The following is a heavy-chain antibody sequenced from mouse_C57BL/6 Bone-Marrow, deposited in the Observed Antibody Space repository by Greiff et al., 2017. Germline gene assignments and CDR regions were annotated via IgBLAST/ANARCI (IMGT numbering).Heavy chain of an antibody. J-gene: IGHJ4*01. CDR3: ARTDGSGPSYYAMDY. Sequence: EVKLQQSGPELVKPGASVKIPCKASGYTFTDYNMDWVKQSHGKSLEWIGDINPNNGGTIYNQKFKGQATLTVDKSSSTAYMERRSLTSEETEVYYCARTDGSGPSYYAMDYWGQGTSVTVSS. D-gene: IGHD1-1*01. CDR1: GYTFTDYN. CDR2: INPNNGGT. V-gene: IGHV1-18*01.